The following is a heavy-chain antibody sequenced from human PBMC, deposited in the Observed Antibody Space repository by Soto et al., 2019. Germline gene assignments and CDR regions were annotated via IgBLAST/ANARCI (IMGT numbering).Heavy chain of an antibody. CDR3: ARDHGTSATPYSTNWYYYMDV. CDR1: GFTFSSYG. V-gene: IGHV3-33*01. CDR2: IWYDGSNK. J-gene: IGHJ6*03. Sequence: TGGSLRLSCAASGFTFSSYGMHWVRQAPGKGLEWVAVIWYDGSNKYYADSVKGRFTISRDNSKNTLYLQMNSLRAEDTAVYYCARDHGTSATPYSTNWYYYMDVWGKGTTVTVSS. D-gene: IGHD2-15*01.